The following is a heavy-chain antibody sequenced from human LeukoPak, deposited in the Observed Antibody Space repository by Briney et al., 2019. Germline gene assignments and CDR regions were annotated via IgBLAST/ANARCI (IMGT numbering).Heavy chain of an antibody. CDR2: VFHSGNT. J-gene: IGHJ4*02. Sequence: SETLSLTCTVSGYSVSSTYYWGWIRQPPGKGLEWVGSVFHSGNTYYNPSLKSRLTISADTSKNQFSLTLTSVTAADTAVYYCARDRSVGVLPAPPFDFWGQGTLVTVSS. CDR1: GYSVSSTYY. CDR3: ARDRSVGVLPAPPFDF. V-gene: IGHV4-38-2*02. D-gene: IGHD6-6*01.